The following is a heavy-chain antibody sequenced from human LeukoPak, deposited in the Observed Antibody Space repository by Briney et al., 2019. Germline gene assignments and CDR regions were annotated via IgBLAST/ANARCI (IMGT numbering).Heavy chain of an antibody. V-gene: IGHV3-23*01. CDR1: GFTFSSYA. D-gene: IGHD3-10*01. Sequence: GGSMRLSCAASGFTFSSYAMRWVRQVPGKGMEWLSALSGSGGSTYSANSVKSRFTSTRDNSKNALYLQMNSLRAEDTAVYYCEKFSVRSYWGQGTLVTVSS. CDR3: EKFSVRSY. CDR2: LSGSGGST. J-gene: IGHJ4*02.